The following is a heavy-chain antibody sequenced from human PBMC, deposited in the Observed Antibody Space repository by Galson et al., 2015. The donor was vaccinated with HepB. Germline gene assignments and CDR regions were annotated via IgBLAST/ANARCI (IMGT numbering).Heavy chain of an antibody. CDR1: GFTFRNYA. CDR2: ISGSAIGT. V-gene: IGHV3-23*01. J-gene: IGHJ4*02. D-gene: IGHD1-14*01. Sequence: SLRLSCAASGFTFRNYAMSWVRQAPGKGLEWVSSISGSAIGTYYADSVKGRFTISRDNSKNTLYLQMKRLRAEDTAVYFCAKDMAGLDSWGQGTLVTVSS. CDR3: AKDMAGLDS.